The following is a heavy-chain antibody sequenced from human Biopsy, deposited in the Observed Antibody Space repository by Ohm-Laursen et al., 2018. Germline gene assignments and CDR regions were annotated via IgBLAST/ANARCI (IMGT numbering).Heavy chain of an antibody. Sequence: GTLSLTCTVSGGSLKNYYWSWIRQPAGKGLEWIGRVYTSGSTSYNPSLESRVTMSVVTSKNQFSLKVASMTAADTALYYCARDYGLELGGLEAFDIWGQGTMVTVSS. J-gene: IGHJ3*02. CDR1: GGSLKNYY. V-gene: IGHV4-4*07. D-gene: IGHD1-7*01. CDR2: VYTSGST. CDR3: ARDYGLELGGLEAFDI.